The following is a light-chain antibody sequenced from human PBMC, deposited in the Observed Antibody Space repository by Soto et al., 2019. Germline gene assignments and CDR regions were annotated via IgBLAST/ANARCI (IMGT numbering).Light chain of an antibody. CDR2: EVN. CDR3: CSYAGNRRV. J-gene: IGLJ3*02. Sequence: QYALTQPASVFGSPGQSMTISCTGTYNLVSWYQQHPGKAPKLMIFEVNKRPSGVSYRFSGSKSGNTASLTISALQAEDEADYFCCSYAGNRRVFGGGTKLTVL. V-gene: IGLV2-23*02. CDR1: YNL.